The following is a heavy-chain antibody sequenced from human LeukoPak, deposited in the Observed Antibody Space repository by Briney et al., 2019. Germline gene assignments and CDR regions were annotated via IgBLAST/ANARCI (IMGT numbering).Heavy chain of an antibody. Sequence: PSETLSLTCAVYGGSFSGYYWSWIRQPPGKGLEWIGEINHSGSTNYNPSLKSRVTISVDTSKNQFSLKLSSVTAADTAVYYCARAYSSSWTRGEFDYWGQGTLVTVSS. J-gene: IGHJ4*02. V-gene: IGHV4-34*01. D-gene: IGHD6-13*01. CDR2: INHSGST. CDR3: ARAYSSSWTRGEFDY. CDR1: GGSFSGYY.